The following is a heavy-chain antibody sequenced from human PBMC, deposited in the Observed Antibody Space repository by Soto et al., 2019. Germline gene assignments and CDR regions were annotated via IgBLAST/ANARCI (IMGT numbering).Heavy chain of an antibody. CDR3: AFLLCLGESNGTGWFDP. V-gene: IGHV1-18*01. J-gene: IGHJ5*02. CDR1: GYTFTSYG. Sequence: GASVKVSCKASGYTFTSYGISWVRQAPGQGLEWMGWISAYNGNTNYAQKLQGRVTMTTDTSTSTAYMELRSLRSDDTAVYYCAFLLCLGESNGTGWFDPWCQGILVTVS. D-gene: IGHD3-10*01. CDR2: ISAYNGNT.